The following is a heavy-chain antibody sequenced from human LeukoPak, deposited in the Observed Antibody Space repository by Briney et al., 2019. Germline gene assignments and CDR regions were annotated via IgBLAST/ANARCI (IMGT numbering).Heavy chain of an antibody. Sequence: RASVKVSCKASGYTFTSYGISWVRQAPGQGLEWMEWISAYNGNTNYAQKLQGRVTMTTDTSTSTAYMELRSLRSDDTAVYYCARTYYDILTGYYTPGWNYYYYGMDVWGQGTTVTVSS. V-gene: IGHV1-18*01. D-gene: IGHD3-9*01. CDR1: GYTFTSYG. CDR2: ISAYNGNT. CDR3: ARTYYDILTGYYTPGWNYYYYGMDV. J-gene: IGHJ6*02.